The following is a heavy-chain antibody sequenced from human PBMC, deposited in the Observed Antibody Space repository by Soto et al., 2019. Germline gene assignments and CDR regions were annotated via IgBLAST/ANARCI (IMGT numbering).Heavy chain of an antibody. V-gene: IGHV4-4*02. D-gene: IGHD2-2*01. CDR1: GGSISSSNW. CDR2: IYHSGST. CDR3: SRVVGGYYYGMDV. J-gene: IGHJ6*02. Sequence: QVQLQESGPGLVKPSWTLSLTCAVSGGSISSSNWWSWVRQPPGKGLEWIGEIYHSGSTNYNPSLKSRVTMSVDRSKNQFSLKLSSVTAADTAVYYCSRVVGGYYYGMDVWGQGTTVPVSS.